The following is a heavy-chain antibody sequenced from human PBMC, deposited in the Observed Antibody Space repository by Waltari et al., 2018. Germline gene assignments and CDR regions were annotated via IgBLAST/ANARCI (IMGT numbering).Heavy chain of an antibody. CDR2: IYSGGST. CDR3: ARDSLGGMDV. Sequence: EVQLVESGGGLVQHGGYLRLSCAASGFTVSTNYMSWVRQAPGKGLEWVSVIYSGGSTYYADAVKGRFTISRDNSKNTLYLQMNSLRAEDTAVYYCARDSLGGMDVWGQGTTVTVSS. V-gene: IGHV3-66*02. D-gene: IGHD2-21*01. CDR1: GFTVSTNY. J-gene: IGHJ6*02.